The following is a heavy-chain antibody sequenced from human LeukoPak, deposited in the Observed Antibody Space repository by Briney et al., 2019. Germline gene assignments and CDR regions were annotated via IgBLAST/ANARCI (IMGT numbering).Heavy chain of an antibody. CDR1: GFTFSSYA. Sequence: QAGGSLRLSCAASGFTFSSYAMSWVRQAPGKGLEWVSIISGSGGSTYYADSVKGRFTISRDNSKNTLYLRMNSLRAEDTAVYYCAKLSGAVAGAGPAGGAFDIWGQGTMVTVSS. CDR3: AKLSGAVAGAGPAGGAFDI. V-gene: IGHV3-23*01. J-gene: IGHJ3*02. CDR2: ISGSGGST. D-gene: IGHD6-19*01.